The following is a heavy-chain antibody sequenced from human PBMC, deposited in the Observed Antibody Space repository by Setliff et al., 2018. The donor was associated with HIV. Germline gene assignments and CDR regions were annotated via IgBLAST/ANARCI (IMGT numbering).Heavy chain of an antibody. V-gene: IGHV1-2*02. CDR1: GYIFSGYY. CDR3: ARGAFVVIPTARHDFDY. CDR2: INYNNGAT. D-gene: IGHD2-2*01. J-gene: IGHJ4*02. Sequence: ASVKVSCKTSGYIFSGYYLHWLRRAPGQGLEWMGWINYNNGATNYAQKFQGRVTVTRDTSISTAYMELRRLRSDDTAVYYCARGAFVVIPTARHDFDYWGQGALVTVSS.